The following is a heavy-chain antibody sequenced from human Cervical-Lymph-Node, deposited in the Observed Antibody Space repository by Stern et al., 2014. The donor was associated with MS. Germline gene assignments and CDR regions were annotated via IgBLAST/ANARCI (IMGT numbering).Heavy chain of an antibody. CDR3: AGYYDAAGYYPPDAFDL. V-gene: IGHV5-51*03. D-gene: IGHD3-22*01. CDR2: IYPGDSDA. CDR1: GYRLTTYW. Sequence: VQLVESGAEVKKSGESLKISCKVSGYRLTTYWIGWVRQMPGKVLEWMGVIYPGDSDARYGPSFQGQVTISADKSINTAYLQWSSLKASDTAMYYCAGYYDAAGYYPPDAFDLWGQGTMVTVSS. J-gene: IGHJ3*01.